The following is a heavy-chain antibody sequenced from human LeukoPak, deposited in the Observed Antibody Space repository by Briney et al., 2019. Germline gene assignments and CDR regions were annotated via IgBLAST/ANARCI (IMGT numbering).Heavy chain of an antibody. D-gene: IGHD5-18*01. CDR3: AGDVDTARARRACEI. CDR2: IYYSGST. Sequence: SETLSLTCTVSGGSISSYYWSWIRQPPGKGLEWIGYIYYSGSTNYNPSLKSRVTISVDTSKNQFSLKLSSVTAADTAVYYCAGDVDTARARRACEIRGQGKMVTVSS. V-gene: IGHV4-59*01. J-gene: IGHJ3*02. CDR1: GGSISSYY.